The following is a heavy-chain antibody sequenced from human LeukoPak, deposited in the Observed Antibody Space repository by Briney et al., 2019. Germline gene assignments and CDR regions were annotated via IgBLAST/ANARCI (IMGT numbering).Heavy chain of an antibody. CDR3: ARDRYDYRAFDI. CDR2: ISSSSSYI. CDR1: GFTFSSYS. V-gene: IGHV3-21*01. J-gene: IGHJ3*02. Sequence: GGSLRLSCAASGFTFSSYSMNWVRQAPGKGLEWVSSISSSSSYIYYADSVKGRFTISRDNAKNSLYLQMNSLRAEDTAVYYCARDRYDYRAFDIWGQGTMVTVSS. D-gene: IGHD4-11*01.